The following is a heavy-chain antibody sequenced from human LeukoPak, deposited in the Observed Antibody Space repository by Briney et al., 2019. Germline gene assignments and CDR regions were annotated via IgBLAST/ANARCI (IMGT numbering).Heavy chain of an antibody. CDR2: IYTSGST. CDR1: GGSISSGSYY. CDR3: ARYKNYDFWSPPDDAFDI. Sequence: PSQTLSLTCTVSGGSISSGSYYWSWIRQPAGKGLEWIGRIYTSGSTNYNPSLKSRVTISVDTSKNQFSLKLSSVTAADTAVYYCARYKNYDFWSPPDDAFDIWGQGTMVTVSS. V-gene: IGHV4-61*02. J-gene: IGHJ3*02. D-gene: IGHD3-3*01.